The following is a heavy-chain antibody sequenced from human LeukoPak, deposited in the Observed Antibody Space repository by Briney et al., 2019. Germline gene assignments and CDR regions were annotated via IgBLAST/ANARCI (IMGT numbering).Heavy chain of an antibody. V-gene: IGHV4-38-2*02. D-gene: IGHD3-16*02. Sequence: SETLSLTCTVSGFSIRSGYYWGWVRQPPGKGLEGIGTIFHSGSTYYNPSLKSRVIVSVDTSKNQFSLKLSSVTAADTAVYYCARHSQWGVIPWTFDIWGQGTTVTVSS. CDR1: GFSIRSGYY. CDR3: ARHSQWGVIPWTFDI. J-gene: IGHJ3*02. CDR2: IFHSGST.